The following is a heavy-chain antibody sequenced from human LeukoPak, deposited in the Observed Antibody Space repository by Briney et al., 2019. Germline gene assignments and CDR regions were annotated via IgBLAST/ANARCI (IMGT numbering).Heavy chain of an antibody. D-gene: IGHD2-15*01. V-gene: IGHV3-30-3*01. CDR3: ARAVYCNDGNCSGPLDR. J-gene: IGHJ5*02. Sequence: GGSLRLSCAASGFTFSDYAMHWVRQAPGKGLDWMALLSHDGSKEYYADSVRGRFTISRDNSKSTLYLETNSLGADDTAVYYCARAVYCNDGNCSGPLDRWGQGTQVTVSS. CDR2: LSHDGSKE. CDR1: GFTFSDYA.